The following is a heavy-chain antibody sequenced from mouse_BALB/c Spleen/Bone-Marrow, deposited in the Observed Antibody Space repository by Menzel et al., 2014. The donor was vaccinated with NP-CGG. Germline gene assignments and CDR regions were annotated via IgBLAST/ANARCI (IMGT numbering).Heavy chain of an antibody. Sequence: VQLQQSGAELVRPGASVKLSCKASGYTFTSYWINWVKQRPGQGLEWIGNIYPSDSYTNYNQKFKDKATLTVDKSSSTAYMQLSSPTSGDSAVYYCTRRDYAMDYWGQGTSVTVSS. CDR3: TRRDYAMDY. J-gene: IGHJ4*01. V-gene: IGHV1-69*02. CDR1: GYTFTSYW. CDR2: IYPSDSYT.